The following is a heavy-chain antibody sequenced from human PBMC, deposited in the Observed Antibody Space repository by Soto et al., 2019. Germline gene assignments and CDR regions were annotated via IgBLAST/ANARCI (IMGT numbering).Heavy chain of an antibody. CDR1: GGSISSYY. V-gene: IGHV4-59*01. CDR2: IYYSGST. Sequence: QVQLQESGPGLVKPSETLSLTCTVSGGSISSYYWSWIRQPPGKGLEWMGYIYYSGSTNYNPSLKSRVTISVDTSKNQFSLKLSSVTAADTAVYYCARVVILPGDNWFDPWGQGTLVTVSS. J-gene: IGHJ5*02. CDR3: ARVVILPGDNWFDP. D-gene: IGHD3-22*01.